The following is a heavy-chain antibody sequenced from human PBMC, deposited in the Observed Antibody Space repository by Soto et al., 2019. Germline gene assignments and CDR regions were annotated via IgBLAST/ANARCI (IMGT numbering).Heavy chain of an antibody. D-gene: IGHD3-22*01. J-gene: IGHJ4*02. V-gene: IGHV4-59*02. CDR2: IYYSGST. CDR1: GGSVRNYY. CDR3: ARSYDPNGYYLN. Sequence: SETLSLTCTVSGGSVRNYYWSWIRQPPGKGLEWIAFIYYSGSTNYNPSLKNRVTISIDTSKEQFSLGLTSVTAADTAVYYCARSYDPNGYYLNWGQGTLVTVSS.